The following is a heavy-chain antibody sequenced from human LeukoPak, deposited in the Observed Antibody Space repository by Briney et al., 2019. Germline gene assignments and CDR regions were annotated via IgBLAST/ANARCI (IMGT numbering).Heavy chain of an antibody. D-gene: IGHD5-18*01. CDR1: GFAPTNYG. CDR2: IRNDGNII. V-gene: IGHV3-30*02. J-gene: IGHJ4*02. Sequence: PGGSLRLSCAASGFAPTNYGMHWVPQAPGEGLEWVAFIRNDGNIIFPGHSVKVRFSISRDNSNHTVYLQMNSLTSEDTAFYYCAKDPRGFSFGLSSSLDYWGQGALVTVSS. CDR3: AKDPRGFSFGLSSSLDY.